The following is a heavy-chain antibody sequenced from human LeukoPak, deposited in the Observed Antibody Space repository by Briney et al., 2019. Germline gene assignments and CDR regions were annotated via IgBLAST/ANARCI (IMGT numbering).Heavy chain of an antibody. Sequence: PGGSLRLSCAASGFTFSSYAMHWVRQAPGKGLGWVAVISYDGSNKYYADSVKGRFTISRDNSKNTLYLQMNSLRAEDTAVYYCARDLSSGSPRGAFDIWGQGTMVTVSS. CDR3: ARDLSSGSPRGAFDI. D-gene: IGHD6-19*01. J-gene: IGHJ3*02. V-gene: IGHV3-30-3*01. CDR2: ISYDGSNK. CDR1: GFTFSSYA.